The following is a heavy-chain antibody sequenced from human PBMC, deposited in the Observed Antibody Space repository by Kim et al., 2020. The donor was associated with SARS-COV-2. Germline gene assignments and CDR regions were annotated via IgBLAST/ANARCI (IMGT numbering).Heavy chain of an antibody. Sequence: GGSLRLSCAASGFSFSSCAMTWVRQAPGKGLEWVSSISHDARSSHYADSVRGRFTISRDDSKNTLYLQLDSLRGDDTALYYCAKDIWDYSGMDVWGQGT. CDR1: GFSFSSCA. D-gene: IGHD3-10*01. CDR3: AKDIWDYSGMDV. CDR2: ISHDARSS. J-gene: IGHJ6*02. V-gene: IGHV3-23*01.